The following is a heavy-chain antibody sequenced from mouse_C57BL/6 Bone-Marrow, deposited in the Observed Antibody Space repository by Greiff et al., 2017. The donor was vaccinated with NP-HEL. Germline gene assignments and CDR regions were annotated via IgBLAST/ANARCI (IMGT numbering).Heavy chain of an antibody. CDR2: ISSGGSYT. CDR3: ARGGLITSWYFDY. CDR1: GFTFSSYG. Sequence: EVKLMESGGDLVKPGGSLKLSCAASGFTFSSYGMSWVRQTPDKRLEWVATISSGGSYTYYPDSVKGRFTISRDNAKNTLYLQMSSLKSEDTAMYYCARGGLITSWYFDYWGQGTTLTVSS. D-gene: IGHD1-1*01. J-gene: IGHJ2*01. V-gene: IGHV5-6*01.